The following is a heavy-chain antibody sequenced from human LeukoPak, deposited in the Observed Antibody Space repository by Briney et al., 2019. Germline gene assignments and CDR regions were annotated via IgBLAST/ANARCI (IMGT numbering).Heavy chain of an antibody. J-gene: IGHJ4*02. Sequence: SETLSLTCTVSGGSISSYYCGWIRQPPGKGLEWIGSIYYSGSTYYNPSLKSRVTISVDTSKNQFSLKLSSVTAADTAVYYCVLSTMIVVVITPSFDYWGQGTLVTVSS. CDR2: IYYSGST. CDR3: VLSTMIVVVITPSFDY. D-gene: IGHD3-22*01. V-gene: IGHV4-39*01. CDR1: GGSISSYY.